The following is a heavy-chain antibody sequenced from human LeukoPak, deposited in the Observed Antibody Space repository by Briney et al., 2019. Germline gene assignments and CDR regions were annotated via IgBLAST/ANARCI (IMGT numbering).Heavy chain of an antibody. CDR2: INPNSCET. CDR1: GYTFTDYY. Sequence: ASVKVSCKTSGYTFTDYYIHWVRPAPGQGLKGMGWINPNSCETDSAQKFQGRVTMTGDKSISTAYMELNGVTSDDTAVYYCARDRDYSNTERGFDYWGQGTLVTVSS. D-gene: IGHD4-11*01. V-gene: IGHV1-2*02. CDR3: ARDRDYSNTERGFDY. J-gene: IGHJ4*02.